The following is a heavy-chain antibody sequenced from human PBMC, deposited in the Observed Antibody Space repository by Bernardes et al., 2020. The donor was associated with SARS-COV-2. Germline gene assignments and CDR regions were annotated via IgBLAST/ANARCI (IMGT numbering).Heavy chain of an antibody. V-gene: IGHV1-18*01. CDR1: GYTFISYG. D-gene: IGHD3-16*01. J-gene: IGHJ4*02. Sequence: ASMKVSCKASGYTFISYGISWVRQAPGQGLEWMGWVSAHSGNTNYAQNLQARVTMTTDTSRSTAYMELRNLRSDDTAVYYCARDQGDGGIDYWGQGTLVTVSS. CDR2: VSAHSGNT. CDR3: ARDQGDGGIDY.